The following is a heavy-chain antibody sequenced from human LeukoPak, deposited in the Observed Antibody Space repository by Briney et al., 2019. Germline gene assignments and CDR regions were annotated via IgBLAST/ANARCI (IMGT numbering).Heavy chain of an antibody. CDR2: ISAYNGNT. J-gene: IGHJ6*03. D-gene: IGHD3-3*01. CDR3: ASSEYYVFWSGPPHAIPMDF. Sequence: ASVKVSCKASGYTFTSYGISWVRQAPGQGLEWMGWISAYNGNTNYAQKLQGRVTMTTDTSTSTAYMELRSLRSDDTAVYYCASSEYYVFWSGPPHAIPMDFWGKGTTVTVSS. V-gene: IGHV1-18*01. CDR1: GYTFTSYG.